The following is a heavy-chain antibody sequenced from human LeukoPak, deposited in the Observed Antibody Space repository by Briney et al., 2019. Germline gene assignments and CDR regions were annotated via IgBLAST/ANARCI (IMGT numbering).Heavy chain of an antibody. Sequence: PSETLSLTCAVYGGSFSGYYWSWIRQPPGKGLDWIGEINHSGSTNYNPSLKSRVTISVDTPKNQFSLTLSSVAAADTAVYYCARGGGCSGGSCYPIDYWGQGNLVTVSS. CDR3: ARGGGCSGGSCYPIDY. J-gene: IGHJ4*02. V-gene: IGHV4-34*01. D-gene: IGHD2-15*01. CDR1: GGSFSGYY. CDR2: INHSGST.